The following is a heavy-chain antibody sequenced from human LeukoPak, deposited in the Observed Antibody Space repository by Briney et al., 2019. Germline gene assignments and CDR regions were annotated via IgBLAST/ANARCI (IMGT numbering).Heavy chain of an antibody. V-gene: IGHV1-8*01. CDR2: MNPNSGNT. CDR1: GYTFTSYD. J-gene: IGHJ4*02. CDR3: ARDNGGSGSYFLRDSYFDY. Sequence: GASVTVSCKASGYTFTSYDINWVRQATGQGLEWMGWMNPNSGNTGYAQKFQGRVTMTRNTSISTAYMELSSLRSEDTAVYYCARDNGGSGSYFLRDSYFDYWGQGTLVTVSS. D-gene: IGHD3-10*01.